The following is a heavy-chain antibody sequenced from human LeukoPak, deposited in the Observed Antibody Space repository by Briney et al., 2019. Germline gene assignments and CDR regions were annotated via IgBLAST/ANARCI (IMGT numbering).Heavy chain of an antibody. D-gene: IGHD2-21*01. Sequence: GGSLRLSCAGSGYSFSDYEMNWVRQAPGRGLEWVAYIWSSGTVTHYTDSVKDRFTISRDNGKNSLFLQMNDLRAEDTAVYYCAIERSFCEGDCSDYWGQGTLVTVSS. CDR2: IWSSGTVT. CDR3: AIERSFCEGDCSDY. V-gene: IGHV3-48*03. J-gene: IGHJ4*02. CDR1: GYSFSDYE.